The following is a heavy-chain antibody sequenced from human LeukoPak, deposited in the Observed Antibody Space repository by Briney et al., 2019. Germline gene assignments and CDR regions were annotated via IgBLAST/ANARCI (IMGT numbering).Heavy chain of an antibody. CDR1: GGSISSSSYS. V-gene: IGHV4-39*07. CDR3: ARVPNDYGDPSFFDY. J-gene: IGHJ4*02. D-gene: IGHD4-17*01. CDR2: IYYSGST. Sequence: SETLSLTCTVSGGSISSSSYSWGWIRQPPGKGLEWIGSIYYSGSTYYNPSLKSRVTISVDTSKNQFSLKLSSVTAADTAVYYCARVPNDYGDPSFFDYWGQGTLVTVSS.